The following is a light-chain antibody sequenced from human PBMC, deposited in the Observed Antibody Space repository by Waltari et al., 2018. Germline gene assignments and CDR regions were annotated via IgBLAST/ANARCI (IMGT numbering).Light chain of an antibody. CDR3: SSYTSSSTVI. Sequence: QSALTQPASVSGSPGQSITISCTGTSSDVGTYNHVSWYQQHPGKAPKLMIYDVTNRPSGVSNRFSGSKSGNTASLTISGLQAEDEAHYYCSSYTSSSTVIFGGGTKLTVL. V-gene: IGLV2-14*03. CDR1: SSDVGTYNH. CDR2: DVT. J-gene: IGLJ2*01.